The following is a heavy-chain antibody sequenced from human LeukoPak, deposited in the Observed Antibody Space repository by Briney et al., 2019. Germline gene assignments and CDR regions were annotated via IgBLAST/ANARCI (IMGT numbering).Heavy chain of an antibody. J-gene: IGHJ4*02. CDR3: AKDYSGSWYYFDY. D-gene: IGHD6-13*01. CDR1: GFTFSSYG. CDR2: IRYDGSNK. Sequence: GGSLRLSCAASGFTFSSYGMHWVRQAPGKGLEWVAFIRYDGSNKYYADSVKGRFTISRDNSKNTLYLQMNSLRAEDTAVYYCAKDYSGSWYYFDYWGQGTLVTVSS. V-gene: IGHV3-30*02.